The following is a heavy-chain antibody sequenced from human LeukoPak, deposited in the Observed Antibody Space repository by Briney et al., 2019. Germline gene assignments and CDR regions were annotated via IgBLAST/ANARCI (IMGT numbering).Heavy chain of an antibody. CDR1: GYTFTSYY. D-gene: IGHD5-12*01. CDR2: INPSGGST. CDR3: ARDHRYSGYDLDPASYYYGMDV. V-gene: IGHV1-46*01. J-gene: IGHJ6*02. Sequence: ASVKVSCKASGYTFTSYYMHWVRQAPGQGLEWMGIINPSGGSTSYAQKFQGRFTISRDNSKNTLYLQMNSLRAEDTAVYYCARDHRYSGYDLDPASYYYGMDVWGQGTTVTVSS.